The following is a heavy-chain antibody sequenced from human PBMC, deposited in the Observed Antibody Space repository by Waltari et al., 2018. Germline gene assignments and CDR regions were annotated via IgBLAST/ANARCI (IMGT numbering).Heavy chain of an antibody. D-gene: IGHD3-16*02. CDR3: ARAPFGGYDYIGGTYRYLYYYMDV. J-gene: IGHJ6*03. CDR2: IMHSGRT. V-gene: IGHV4-34*12. CDR1: GESFSGFY. Sequence: QVQLQQWGAGLLKPSETLSLTCAVYGESFSGFYWSWIRQPPGKGLGGIGEIMHSGRTNYHPSLKIRATISVDTSKNQLSMKLSSVTAADTAVYYCARAPFGGYDYIGGTYRYLYYYMDVWGKGTTVTVSS.